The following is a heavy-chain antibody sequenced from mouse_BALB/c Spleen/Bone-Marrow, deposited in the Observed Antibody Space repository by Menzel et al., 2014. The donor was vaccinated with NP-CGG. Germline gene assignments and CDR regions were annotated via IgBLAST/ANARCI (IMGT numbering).Heavy chain of an antibody. CDR3: AREGYYYDYAFHY. J-gene: IGHJ2*01. V-gene: IGHV3-6*02. D-gene: IGHD1-2*01. CDR1: GYSITSGYY. Sequence: ESGPGLMKPSQSLSLTCSVTGYSITSGYYWNWIRQFPGNKLEWMGYISYGGSNNYNPSLKNRIYITRDTSKNQFFLKLNSVTTEDTATYYCAREGYYYDYAFHYWGQGTTLTVST. CDR2: ISYGGSN.